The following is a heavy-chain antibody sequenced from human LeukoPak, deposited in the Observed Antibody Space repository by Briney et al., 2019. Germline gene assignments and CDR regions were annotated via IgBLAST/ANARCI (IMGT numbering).Heavy chain of an antibody. CDR3: ARGTGDHPDY. Sequence: GGSLRLSCAASAFTFSSYWMSWVRQAPGKGLEWVANIKQDGSEKYYVDSVKGRFTISRDNAKNSLYLQMNSLRAEDTAVYYCARGTGDHPDYWGQGTLVTVSS. D-gene: IGHD4-17*01. CDR1: AFTFSSYW. V-gene: IGHV3-7*01. J-gene: IGHJ4*02. CDR2: IKQDGSEK.